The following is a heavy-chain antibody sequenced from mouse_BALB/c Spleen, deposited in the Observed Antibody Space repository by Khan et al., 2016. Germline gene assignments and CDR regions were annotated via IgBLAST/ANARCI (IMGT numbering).Heavy chain of an antibody. Sequence: QVQLQQSGAELVRPGSSVTISCKASGYAFSSYWMNWVKQRPGQGLEWLGQIYPGDGATYYNGKFKGKVTLTADNSSSTAYMQISILTSEDSAVYVCARGTTVTNWGQGTLYTVSA. CDR3: ARGTTVTN. CDR1: GYAFSSYW. J-gene: IGHJ3*01. D-gene: IGHD2-3*01. V-gene: IGHV1-80*01. CDR2: IYPGDGAT.